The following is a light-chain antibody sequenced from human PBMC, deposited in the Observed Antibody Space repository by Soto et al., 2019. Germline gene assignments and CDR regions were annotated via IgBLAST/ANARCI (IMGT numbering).Light chain of an antibody. J-gene: IGKJ5*01. Sequence: EIVLTQSPVTLSLSPGERATLSCRASQSVRTYLAWYQVKPGQAPRLLIYDASRRASGVPARFSGSGSGTDFTLTISRLDPEDFAVYYCQLYGISPHFGQGTRLEI. CDR2: DAS. CDR3: QLYGISPH. V-gene: IGKV3-20*01. CDR1: QSVRTY.